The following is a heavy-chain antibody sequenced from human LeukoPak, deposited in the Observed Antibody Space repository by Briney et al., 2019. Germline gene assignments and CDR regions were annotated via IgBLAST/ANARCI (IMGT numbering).Heavy chain of an antibody. CDR3: ARDKVNDILTGYYLQQYYYYGMDV. CDR1: GYTFTSYY. J-gene: IGHJ6*02. D-gene: IGHD3-9*01. V-gene: IGHV1-46*01. Sequence: GASVKVSCKASGYTFTSYYMHWVRQAPGQGLEWMGIINPSRGSTSYAQKFQGRVTMTRDTSTSTVYMELSSLRSEDTAVYYCARDKVNDILTGYYLQQYYYYGMDVWGQGTTVTVSS. CDR2: INPSRGST.